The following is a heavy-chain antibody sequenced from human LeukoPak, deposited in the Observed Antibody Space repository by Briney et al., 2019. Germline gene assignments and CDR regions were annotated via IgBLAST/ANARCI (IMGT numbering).Heavy chain of an antibody. Sequence: SETLSLTCAVYGGSFSGYYWSWIRQPPGKGLEWIGEINHSGSTNYNPSLKSRVTISVDTSKNQFSLKLSSVTDADTAVYYCARGRGSSGWYGAFDYWGQGTLVTVSS. CDR3: ARGRGSSGWYGAFDY. D-gene: IGHD6-13*01. J-gene: IGHJ4*02. V-gene: IGHV4-34*01. CDR1: GGSFSGYY. CDR2: INHSGST.